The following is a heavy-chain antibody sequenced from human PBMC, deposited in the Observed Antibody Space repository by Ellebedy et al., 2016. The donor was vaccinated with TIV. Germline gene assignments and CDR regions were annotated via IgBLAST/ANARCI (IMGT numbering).Heavy chain of an antibody. V-gene: IGHV1-69*13. J-gene: IGHJ4*02. D-gene: IGHD5-12*01. CDR1: GGTFNNYA. CDR2: IIPIFGTA. Sequence: AASVKVSCKASGGTFNNYAISWVRQAPGQGLEWMGRIIPIFGTANYAQKFRGRVTITADESTSAAYMDLSSLRYEDTAVYYCARAESGGYAWDYWGQGTLVTVSS. CDR3: ARAESGGYAWDY.